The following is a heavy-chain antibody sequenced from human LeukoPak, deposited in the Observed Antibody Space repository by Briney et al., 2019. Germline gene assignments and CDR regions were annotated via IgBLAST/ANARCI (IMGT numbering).Heavy chain of an antibody. CDR2: IKEDGSEK. D-gene: IGHD3-10*01. V-gene: IGHV3-7*01. J-gene: IGHJ4*02. Sequence: GGSLRLSCAASGFTFSDYWMSWVRQAPGKGLEWVANIKEDGSEKYYVDSVKGRFTISRDNAKNSLYLQMNSLRAEDTAVYYCARTIRGYWGQGTLVTVSS. CDR3: ARTIRGY. CDR1: GFTFSDYW.